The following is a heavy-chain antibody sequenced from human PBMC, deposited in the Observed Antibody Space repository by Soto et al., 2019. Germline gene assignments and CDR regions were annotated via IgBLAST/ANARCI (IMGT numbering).Heavy chain of an antibody. Sequence: GGSLRLSCAASGFTFSSYWMSWVRQAPGKGLEWVANIKQDGSEKYYVDSVKGRFTISRDNAKNSLYLQMNSLRAEDTAVYYCARTYSSGWYPGYYFDYWGPGTLVTVSS. CDR1: GFTFSSYW. J-gene: IGHJ4*02. D-gene: IGHD6-19*01. CDR3: ARTYSSGWYPGYYFDY. V-gene: IGHV3-7*01. CDR2: IKQDGSEK.